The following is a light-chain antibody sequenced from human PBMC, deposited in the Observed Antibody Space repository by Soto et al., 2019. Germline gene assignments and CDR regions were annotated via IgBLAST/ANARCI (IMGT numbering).Light chain of an antibody. CDR1: QSISSW. V-gene: IGKV1-5*01. Sequence: DIQMTQSPSTLSASVGDRVTITCRASQSISSWLAWYQQKPGKAPKLLIYDASSLESGVPSRFSGSGSVTEFTLTISSLQPDDFGTYYCQQYNSYSRTFGKGTKVEIK. CDR3: QQYNSYSRT. CDR2: DAS. J-gene: IGKJ1*01.